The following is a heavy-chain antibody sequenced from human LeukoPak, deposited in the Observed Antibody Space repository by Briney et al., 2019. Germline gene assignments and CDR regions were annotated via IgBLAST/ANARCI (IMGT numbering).Heavy chain of an antibody. D-gene: IGHD6-13*01. CDR1: GASITSSPYY. CDR3: ARINWGGSSWSQYNWFDP. CDR2: IYYNGST. Sequence: SETLSLTCSVSGASITSSPYYWGWIRQPPGKGLEWIGSIYYNGSTNYNPSLKSRVTISVDTSKNQFSLKLSSVTAADTAVYYCARINWGGSSWSQYNWFDPWGQGTLVTVSS. V-gene: IGHV4-39*07. J-gene: IGHJ5*02.